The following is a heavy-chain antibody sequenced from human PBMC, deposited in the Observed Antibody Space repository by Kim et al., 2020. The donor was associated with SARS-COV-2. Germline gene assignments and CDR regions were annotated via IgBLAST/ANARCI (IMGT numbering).Heavy chain of an antibody. V-gene: IGHV3-74*03. J-gene: IGHJ4*01. Sequence: GGSLRLSCAASGFTFSSYWMHWVRQAPGRGLEWVSRINSDGSITTYGDSMKGRFATSRDNAQNTLYLQMHSLRAEDTAVYFCARRFYVLGSNDYWSHGTLVTVSS. CDR3: ARRFYVLGSNDY. CDR1: GFTFSSYW. D-gene: IGHD1-26*01. CDR2: INSDGSIT.